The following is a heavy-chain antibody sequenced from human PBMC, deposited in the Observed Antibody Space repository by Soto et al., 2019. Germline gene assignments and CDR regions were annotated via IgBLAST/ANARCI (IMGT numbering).Heavy chain of an antibody. V-gene: IGHV1-18*01. Sequence: ASVKVSCKASGYIFINYGITWVRQAPGQGLEWMGWISGYNGNTKYADKLQGRVTMTTDTSTTTAYMELRSLRSDDTAVYYCTRDEVPAANWLDRWGQGTLVTVSS. CDR1: GYIFINYG. J-gene: IGHJ5*02. CDR2: ISGYNGNT. D-gene: IGHD2-2*01. CDR3: TRDEVPAANWLDR.